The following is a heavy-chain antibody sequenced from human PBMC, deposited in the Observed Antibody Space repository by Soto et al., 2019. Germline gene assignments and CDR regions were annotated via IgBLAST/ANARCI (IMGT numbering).Heavy chain of an antibody. Sequence: ASVKVSCKASGYTLTSYDINWVRQATGQGLEWMGWMNPNSGNTGYAQKFQGRVTMTRNTSISTAYMELSSLRSEDTAVYYCARRGFLEWLFYYYYGMDVWGQGTTVTVSS. D-gene: IGHD3-3*01. J-gene: IGHJ6*02. CDR1: GYTLTSYD. CDR2: MNPNSGNT. V-gene: IGHV1-8*01. CDR3: ARRGFLEWLFYYYYGMDV.